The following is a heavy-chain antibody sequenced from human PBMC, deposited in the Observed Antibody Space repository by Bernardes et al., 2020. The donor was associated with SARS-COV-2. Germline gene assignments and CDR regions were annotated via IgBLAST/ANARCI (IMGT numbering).Heavy chain of an antibody. CDR3: AKDWSTTSYYYDMDV. Sequence: GSLRLSCVASGFTFSDFALSWVRQAPGKGLEWVSTISLGGDYTYFADSVKGRFTISRDNSKNTVYLQMNSLRGEDTAVYYCAKDWSTTSYYYDMDVWGQGTTVTVSS. J-gene: IGHJ6*02. CDR1: GFTFSDFA. CDR2: ISLGGDYT. V-gene: IGHV3-23*01. D-gene: IGHD1-1*01.